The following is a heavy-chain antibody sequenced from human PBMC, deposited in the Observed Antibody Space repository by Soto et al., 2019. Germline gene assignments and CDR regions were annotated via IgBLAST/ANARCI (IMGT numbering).Heavy chain of an antibody. D-gene: IGHD3-9*01. CDR3: ARNSLTGYYNYYYSMDV. V-gene: IGHV5-10-1*01. CDR1: GYTFANYW. Sequence: HGESLKISCQGSGYTFANYWISWVRQMPGKGLEWMGRFNPSDSYADYNPSFQGHVTISADKSISTAYLQWSSLKASDTAIYYCARNSLTGYYNYYYSMDVWGQGTTVTVSS. CDR2: FNPSDSYA. J-gene: IGHJ6*02.